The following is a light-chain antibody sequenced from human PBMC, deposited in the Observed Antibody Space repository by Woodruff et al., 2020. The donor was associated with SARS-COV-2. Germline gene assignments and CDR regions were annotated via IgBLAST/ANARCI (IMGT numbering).Light chain of an antibody. V-gene: IGKV6-21*01. J-gene: IGKJ3*01. CDR3: HQSSSLPLT. CDR2: YAS. Sequence: SPKLLIKYASQSVSGVPSRFSGSGSETDFTLTINSLEAEDAATYYCHQSSSLPLTFGPGTKVD.